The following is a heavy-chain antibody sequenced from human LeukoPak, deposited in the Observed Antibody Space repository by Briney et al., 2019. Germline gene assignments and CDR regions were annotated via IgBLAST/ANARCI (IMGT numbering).Heavy chain of an antibody. CDR1: GFTFSTYT. V-gene: IGHV3-23*01. D-gene: IGHD3-10*01. J-gene: IGHJ4*02. CDR2: ISDNGGRT. Sequence: GGSLRLSCAASGFTFSTYTMAWVRQAPGGGLEWVSGISDNGGRTYYADSVKGRFTISRDNAKNSLYLQMNSLRAEDTAVYYCAKDTPYWGVRGVIDYWGQGTLVTVSS. CDR3: AKDTPYWGVRGVIDY.